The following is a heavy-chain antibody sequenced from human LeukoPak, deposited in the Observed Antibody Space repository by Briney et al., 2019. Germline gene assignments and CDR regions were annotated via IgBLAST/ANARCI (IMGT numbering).Heavy chain of an antibody. Sequence: SETLSLTCAVYGGSFSGYYWSWIRQPPGKGLEWIGEINHSGSTNYNPSLKSRVTISVDTSKNQFSLKLSSVTAADTAVYYCARGPRKWWSERYFDLWGRGTLVTVSS. CDR1: GGSFSGYY. CDR3: ARGPRKWWSERYFDL. D-gene: IGHD2-15*01. CDR2: INHSGST. V-gene: IGHV4-34*01. J-gene: IGHJ2*01.